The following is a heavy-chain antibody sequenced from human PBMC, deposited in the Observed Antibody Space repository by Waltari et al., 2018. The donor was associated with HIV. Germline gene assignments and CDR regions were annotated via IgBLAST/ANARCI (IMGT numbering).Heavy chain of an antibody. CDR2: INPNRGGT. J-gene: IGHJ5*02. V-gene: IGHV1-2*02. CDR3: ARDPYSSGPQTWFDP. D-gene: IGHD6-19*01. Sequence: QVQLVQSGAEVKKPGASVKVSCKASGYTFTGYYMHWVRQAPGQGLEWMGWINPNRGGTNYAQKFQGRVTMTRDTSISTAYMELSRLRSDDTAVYYCARDPYSSGPQTWFDPWGQGTLVTVSS. CDR1: GYTFTGYY.